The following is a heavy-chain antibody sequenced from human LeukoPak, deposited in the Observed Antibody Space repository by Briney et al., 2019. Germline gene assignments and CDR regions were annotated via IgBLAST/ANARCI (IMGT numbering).Heavy chain of an antibody. Sequence: SVKVSCKASGGTFSSYAIIWVRQAPGQGLEWMGGIIPIFGTANYAQKFQGRVTITTDESTSTAYMELSSLRSEDTAVYYCARGGLGIAAAGRKNSFDYWGQGTLVTVSS. J-gene: IGHJ4*02. CDR2: IIPIFGTA. V-gene: IGHV1-69*05. D-gene: IGHD6-13*01. CDR1: GGTFSSYA. CDR3: ARGGLGIAAAGRKNSFDY.